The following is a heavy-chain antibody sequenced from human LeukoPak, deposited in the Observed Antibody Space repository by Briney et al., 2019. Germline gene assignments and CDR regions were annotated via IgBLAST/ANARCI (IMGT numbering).Heavy chain of an antibody. J-gene: IGHJ4*02. CDR2: INHSGST. CDR3: ARFVVGATAFDY. V-gene: IGHV4-34*01. Sequence: SETLSLTCAVYGGSFSGYYWSWIRQPPGKGLEWIGEINHSGSTNYNPSLKSRVTISVDTSKNQFSLKLSSVTAADTAVYYCARFVVGATAFDYWGQGTLVTVSS. D-gene: IGHD1-26*01. CDR1: GGSFSGYY.